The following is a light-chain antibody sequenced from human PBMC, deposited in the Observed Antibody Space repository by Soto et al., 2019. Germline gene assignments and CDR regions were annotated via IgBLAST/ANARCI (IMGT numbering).Light chain of an antibody. CDR3: HAWDSNTVV. Sequence: SYELTQPLSVSVALGQTARITCGGHNIGIKSVHWYQQRPGQAPVLIIYRDTNRPSGIPERFSGSNSGNTATLTLSRAQGGDESDYFCHAWDSNTVVFGGGTKLTVL. CDR2: RDT. J-gene: IGLJ2*01. CDR1: NIGIKS. V-gene: IGLV3-9*01.